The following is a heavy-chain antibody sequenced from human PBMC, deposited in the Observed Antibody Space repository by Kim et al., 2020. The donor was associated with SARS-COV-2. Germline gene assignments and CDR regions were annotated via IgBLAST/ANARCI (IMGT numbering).Heavy chain of an antibody. J-gene: IGHJ5*02. V-gene: IGHV3-66*01. Sequence: GGSLRLSCAASGFTVSSNHISWVRQAPGKGLEWVSVTYRGGGTRYADSVVGRLTISSDTSKNTLFVQMNSLMGEDTAVYYCARDNRWAARGNCFDHWGQG. D-gene: IGHD2-15*01. CDR3: ARDNRWAARGNCFDH. CDR2: TYRGGGT. CDR1: GFTVSSNH.